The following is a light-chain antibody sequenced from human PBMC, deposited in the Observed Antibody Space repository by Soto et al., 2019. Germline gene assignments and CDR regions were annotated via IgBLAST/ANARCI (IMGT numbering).Light chain of an antibody. V-gene: IGLV1-51*01. CDR3: GTWDSSLSAGRV. J-gene: IGLJ1*01. CDR2: DNN. Sequence: QSVLTQPPSVSGAPGQRVTISCTGSSSDIGAGYDVHWYQQLPGTAPKLLIYDNNKRPSGIPDRFSGSKSGTSATLGITGLQTGDEADYYCGTWDSSLSAGRVFGTGTKVTVL. CDR1: SSDIGAGYD.